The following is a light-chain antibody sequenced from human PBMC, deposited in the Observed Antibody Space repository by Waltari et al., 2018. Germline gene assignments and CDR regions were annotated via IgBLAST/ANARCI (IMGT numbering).Light chain of an antibody. V-gene: IGLV3-19*01. CDR2: VKN. Sequence: SELTQDPAVSVALGQTVKITCQGDSLRTYYASWYQQSPGQAPLLVLYVKNNRASGIPGRFSGSSSGRTAYLTITGGEAGDEADYYCTSRDSTGNLLFGGGTKLTVL. CDR3: TSRDSTGNLL. CDR1: SLRTYY. J-gene: IGLJ2*01.